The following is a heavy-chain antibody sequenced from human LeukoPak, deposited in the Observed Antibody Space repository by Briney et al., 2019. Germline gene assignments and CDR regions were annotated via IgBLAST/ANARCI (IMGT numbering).Heavy chain of an antibody. CDR3: ARLPRSGFFVD. D-gene: IGHD3-22*01. J-gene: IGHJ4*02. V-gene: IGHV3-7*01. CDR1: GFTFSNYG. Sequence: PGGSLRLSCAASGFTFSNYGMHWVRQAPGKGLEWVASINEDGSEMHYVDSVKGRFTISRDNTKNSLFLQMNSLRAEDTAVYYCARLPRSGFFVDWGQGALVTVSS. CDR2: INEDGSEM.